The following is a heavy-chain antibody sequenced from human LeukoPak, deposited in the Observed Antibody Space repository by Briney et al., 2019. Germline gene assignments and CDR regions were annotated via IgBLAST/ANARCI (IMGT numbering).Heavy chain of an antibody. Sequence: SGPTLVKPTPTLTLTCTFSGFSLSTSGVGVGWIRQPPGKALEWLALIYWDDDKRYSPSLKSRLTITKDTSKNQVVLTMTNMDPVDTATYYCARLDPHGFYPYYFDYWGQGTLVTVSS. CDR2: IYWDDDK. CDR1: GFSLSTSGVG. J-gene: IGHJ4*02. CDR3: ARLDPHGFYPYYFDY. V-gene: IGHV2-5*02.